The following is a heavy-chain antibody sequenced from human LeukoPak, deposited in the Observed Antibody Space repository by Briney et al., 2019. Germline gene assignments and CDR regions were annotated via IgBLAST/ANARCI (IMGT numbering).Heavy chain of an antibody. J-gene: IGHJ4*02. Sequence: PSETLSLTCTVSGGSISSSSYYWGWIRQPPGKGLERIGSIYYSGSTYYNPSLKSRVTISVDTSKNQFSLKLSSVTAADTAVYYCARNDWAYGYRFDYWGQGTLVTVSS. V-gene: IGHV4-39*01. CDR2: IYYSGST. D-gene: IGHD5-18*01. CDR1: GGSISSSSYY. CDR3: ARNDWAYGYRFDY.